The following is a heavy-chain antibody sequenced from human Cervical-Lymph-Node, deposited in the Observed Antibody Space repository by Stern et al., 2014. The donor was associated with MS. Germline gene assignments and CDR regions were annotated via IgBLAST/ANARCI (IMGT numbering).Heavy chain of an antibody. D-gene: IGHD6-6*01. V-gene: IGHV4-59*01. CDR1: GDSISNKY. Sequence: QMQLVQSGPGLVKPSETLSLNCTVSGDSISNKYWSWIRQSPGKGLEWIGHISNSGSANYSPSLKSRVTISLDTSKNQFSLRLRSVTAMDTAVYYCARAETYSSSSFWFDPWGQGTQVTVS. CDR2: ISNSGSA. J-gene: IGHJ5*02. CDR3: ARAETYSSSSFWFDP.